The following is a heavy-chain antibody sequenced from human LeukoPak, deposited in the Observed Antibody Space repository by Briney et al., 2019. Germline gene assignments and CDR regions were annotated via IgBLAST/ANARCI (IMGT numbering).Heavy chain of an antibody. CDR1: GFTFRSYA. CDR2: TSYDGRNK. D-gene: IGHD3-9*01. CDR3: AREIFYGLDI. V-gene: IGHV3-30*04. J-gene: IGHJ6*02. Sequence: PGGSLRLSCAASGFTFRSYAMHWVRHAPGKRLEWVAVTSYDGRNKDYADSVRSRFTTSRDNSKNTLYLQMNSLRTEDTAVYYCAREIFYGLDIWGQGTTVTVSS.